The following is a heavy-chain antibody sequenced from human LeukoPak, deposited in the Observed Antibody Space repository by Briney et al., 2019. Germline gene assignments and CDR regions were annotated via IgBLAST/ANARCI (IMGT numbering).Heavy chain of an antibody. D-gene: IGHD2-21*01. Sequence: GGSLRLSCAASGFTFSSYAMHWVRQAPGKGLEWVAVISYDGSNKYYADSVKGRFTISRDNSKNTLYLQMNSLRAEDTAVYYCARGTFHGLDYWGQGILVTVSS. J-gene: IGHJ4*02. V-gene: IGHV3-30*04. CDR1: GFTFSSYA. CDR2: ISYDGSNK. CDR3: ARGTFHGLDY.